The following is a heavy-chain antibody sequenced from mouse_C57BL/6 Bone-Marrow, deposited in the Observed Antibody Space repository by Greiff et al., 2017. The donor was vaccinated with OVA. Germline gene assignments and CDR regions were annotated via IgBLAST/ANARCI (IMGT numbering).Heavy chain of an antibody. CDR2: ISGGGGNT. V-gene: IGHV5-9*01. CDR1: GFTFSSYT. CDR3: ARGSYYDYEDY. D-gene: IGHD2-4*01. Sequence: EVKLMESGGGLVKPGGSLKLSCAASGFTFSSYTMSWVRQTPEKRLEWVATISGGGGNTYYPDSVKGRFTISRDNAKNTLYLQMSSLRSEDTALYYCARGSYYDYEDYWGQGTTLTVSS. J-gene: IGHJ2*01.